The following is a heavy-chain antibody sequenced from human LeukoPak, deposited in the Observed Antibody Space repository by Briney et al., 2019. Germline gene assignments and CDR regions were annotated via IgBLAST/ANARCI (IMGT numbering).Heavy chain of an antibody. J-gene: IGHJ5*02. CDR2: ISGSGGST. Sequence: GGSLRLSCAASGFTFSSYAMSWVRQAPGKGLEWVSAISGSGGSTYYADSVKGRFTISRDNSKNTLYLQMNSLRAEDTAVYYCAKDITIFWCSVFWFDPWGQGTLVTVSS. V-gene: IGHV3-23*01. D-gene: IGHD3-9*01. CDR1: GFTFSSYA. CDR3: AKDITIFWCSVFWFDP.